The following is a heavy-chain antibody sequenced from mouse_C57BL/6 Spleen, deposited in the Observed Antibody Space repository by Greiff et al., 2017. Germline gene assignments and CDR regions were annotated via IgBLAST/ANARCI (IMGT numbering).Heavy chain of an antibody. CDR3: ARSTPVVAKDYYAMDY. CDR2: IDPSDSYT. J-gene: IGHJ4*01. Sequence: QVQLQQPGAELVKPGASVKLSCKASGYTFTSYWMQWVKQRPGQGLEWIGEIDPSDSYTNYNQKFKGKATLTVDTSSSTAYMQLSSLTSEDSAVYYCARSTPVVAKDYYAMDYWGQGTSVTVSS. CDR1: GYTFTSYW. D-gene: IGHD1-1*01. V-gene: IGHV1-50*01.